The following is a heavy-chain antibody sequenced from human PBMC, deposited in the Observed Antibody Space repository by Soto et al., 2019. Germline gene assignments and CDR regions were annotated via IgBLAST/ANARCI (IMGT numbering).Heavy chain of an antibody. D-gene: IGHD6-6*01. CDR3: VRGDVAARLQS. Sequence: HVQLQQWGAGLLKPSETLSLTCAVYGDSFSGYYWSWIRQPPGKGLEWIGEISHSGDTSYNPSLKSRVTISVDTSKNQFSLRLTSVTAADTAVYYCVRGDVAARLQSWGQGTLVTVSS. CDR2: ISHSGDT. CDR1: GDSFSGYY. V-gene: IGHV4-34*01. J-gene: IGHJ5*02.